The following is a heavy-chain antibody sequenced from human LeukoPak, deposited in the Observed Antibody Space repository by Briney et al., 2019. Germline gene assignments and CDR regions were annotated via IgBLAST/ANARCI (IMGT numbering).Heavy chain of an antibody. CDR2: ISYDGSNK. J-gene: IGHJ5*02. Sequence: GGSLRLSCAASGFTFSSYAMHWVRQAPGKGLEWVAVISYDGSNKYYADSVKGRFTISRDNSKNTLYLQMNSLRAEDTAVYYCAREPLPEGVVPLGWFDPWGQEPWSPSPQ. D-gene: IGHD3-22*01. CDR3: AREPLPEGVVPLGWFDP. V-gene: IGHV3-30-3*01. CDR1: GFTFSSYA.